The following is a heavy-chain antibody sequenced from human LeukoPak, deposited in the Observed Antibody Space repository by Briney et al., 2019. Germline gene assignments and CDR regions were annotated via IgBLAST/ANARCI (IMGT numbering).Heavy chain of an antibody. CDR1: GGSITSNTW. Sequence: SGTLSLTCSVSGGSITSNTWWSWVRQPPGKGLEWIGEIFHSGNTNYNPSPKSRATISIDKSKNQFSLRLTSVTAADTAVYYCARNPGSDYPEWWGQGALVTVSS. CDR3: ARNPGSDYPEW. CDR2: IFHSGNT. V-gene: IGHV4-4*02. J-gene: IGHJ4*02. D-gene: IGHD4-17*01.